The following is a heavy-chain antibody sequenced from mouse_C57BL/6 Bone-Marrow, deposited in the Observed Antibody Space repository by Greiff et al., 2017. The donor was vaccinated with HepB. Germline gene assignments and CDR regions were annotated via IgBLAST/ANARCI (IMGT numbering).Heavy chain of an antibody. D-gene: IGHD1-1*01. Sequence: EVKLVESGAGLVQPGRSLRLSCATSGFTFSDFYMEWVRQAPGKGLEWIAASRNKANDYTTEYSASVKGRLIVSSDTSQSILHLQINALRAEDTAIYYCARGRDYGSSEDYFDYWGQGTTLTVSS. J-gene: IGHJ2*01. CDR2: SRNKANDYTT. CDR3: ARGRDYGSSEDYFDY. V-gene: IGHV7-1*01. CDR1: GFTFSDFY.